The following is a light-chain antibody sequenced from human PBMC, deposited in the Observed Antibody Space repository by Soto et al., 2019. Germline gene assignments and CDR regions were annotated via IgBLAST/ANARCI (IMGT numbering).Light chain of an antibody. J-gene: IGKJ2*01. V-gene: IGKV3-15*01. CDR2: GAS. Sequence: EVVLTQSPATLSVSPGERATLSCRASQTVSRRLAWYQQKPGQAPRLLIYGASTRATGIPGRFSGSGSVTDFTLTISSLQSEDFAVYYCQQYIDWPPYTFGQGTKVEIK. CDR1: QTVSRR. CDR3: QQYIDWPPYT.